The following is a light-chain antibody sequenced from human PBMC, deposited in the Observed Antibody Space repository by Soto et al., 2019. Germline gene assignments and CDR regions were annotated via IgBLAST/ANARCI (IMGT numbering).Light chain of an antibody. CDR3: QHYDKSPLT. CDR1: QSVSNSH. V-gene: IGKV3-20*01. CDR2: GVS. Sequence: EIVLTQSPGTLSLSPGERATLSCRASQSVSNSHLAWHQQKPGQAPRLLIFGVSSRAAGIPDRFSGSGSGTDFTLTISRLEPEDYAVYYCQHYDKSPLTFGGGTKVDIK. J-gene: IGKJ4*01.